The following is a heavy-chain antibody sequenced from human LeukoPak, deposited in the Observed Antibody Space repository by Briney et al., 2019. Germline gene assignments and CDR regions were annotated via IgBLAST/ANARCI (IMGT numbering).Heavy chain of an antibody. D-gene: IGHD6-13*01. Sequence: GGSLRLSCAASGFTFSSYWMSWVRQAPGKGLEWVANIKQDGSEKYYVDSVKGRFTISRDNAKNSLYLQMNSLRAEDTAVYYCARGRTYIAAAGNSPYNWFDPWGQRTLVTVSS. CDR3: ARGRTYIAAAGNSPYNWFDP. V-gene: IGHV3-7*01. CDR1: GFTFSSYW. J-gene: IGHJ5*02. CDR2: IKQDGSEK.